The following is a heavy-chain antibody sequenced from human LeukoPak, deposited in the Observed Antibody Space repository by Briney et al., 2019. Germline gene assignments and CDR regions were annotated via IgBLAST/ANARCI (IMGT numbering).Heavy chain of an antibody. V-gene: IGHV3-7*01. CDR3: ARDRVYSSGWSRFDY. CDR2: IKQDGSEK. Sequence: PGGSLRLSCAASGFTFSSYWMSWVRQAPGKGLEWVANIKQDGSEKYYVDSVKGRFTISRDNAKNSLYLQMNSLRAEDTAVYYCARDRVYSSGWSRFDYWGQGTLVTVSS. CDR1: GFTFSSYW. D-gene: IGHD6-19*01. J-gene: IGHJ4*02.